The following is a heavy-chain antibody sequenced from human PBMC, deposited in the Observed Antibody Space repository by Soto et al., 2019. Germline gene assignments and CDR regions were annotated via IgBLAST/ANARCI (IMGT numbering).Heavy chain of an antibody. D-gene: IGHD6-13*01. Sequence: SETLSLTCTVSGGSMRNCFLTWIRQPPGKGLEWIGYIHYSGTTSFFPSYNPSLRSRVTISEDTSKNQFSLKLLSVTTADTAVYFCAAGEASSRNLAPYYLDFWGQGTLVTVSS. J-gene: IGHJ4*02. CDR3: AAGEASSRNLAPYYLDF. V-gene: IGHV4-59*01. CDR2: IHYSGTT. CDR1: GGSMRNCF.